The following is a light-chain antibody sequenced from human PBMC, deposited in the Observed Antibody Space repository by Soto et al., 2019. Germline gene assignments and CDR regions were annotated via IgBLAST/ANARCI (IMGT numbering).Light chain of an antibody. V-gene: IGKV3-15*01. CDR3: QQYNNWPPIT. Sequence: EIVMTQAPATLSVSQGERATLSCRASQSVSIKLAWYQQKLGQAPRLLIYDTSTRATGIPARFSGSGSGTEFTLTISSLQSEDFAVYYCQQYNNWPPITLGQGTRLEI. CDR1: QSVSIK. J-gene: IGKJ5*01. CDR2: DTS.